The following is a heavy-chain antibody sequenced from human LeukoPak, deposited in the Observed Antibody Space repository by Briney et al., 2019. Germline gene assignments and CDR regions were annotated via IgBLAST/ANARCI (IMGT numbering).Heavy chain of an antibody. CDR1: GFTFSSYG. V-gene: IGHV3-23*01. CDR3: AKLLPGYASGPGLDY. CDR2: ISGSGGST. J-gene: IGHJ4*02. Sequence: PGGSLGLSCAASGFTFSSYGMSWVRQAPGQGLEWVSGISGSGGSTFYADSVKGRFTVSRDNSKNTLYLVMNSLRAEDTALYYCAKLLPGYASGPGLDYWGQGALVTVSS. D-gene: IGHD6-19*01.